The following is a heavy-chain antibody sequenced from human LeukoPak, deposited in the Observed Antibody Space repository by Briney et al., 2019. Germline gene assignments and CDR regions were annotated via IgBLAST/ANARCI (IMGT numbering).Heavy chain of an antibody. Sequence: GGSLRLSCAASGFTFSSYSMNWVRQAPGKGLEWVSSISSSSSYIYYADSVKGRFTISRDNAKNSLYLQMNSLRAEDTAVYYCARGRQQLVLRYGMDVWGQGTTVTVSS. CDR3: ARGRQQLVLRYGMDV. D-gene: IGHD6-13*01. CDR2: ISSSSSYI. CDR1: GFTFSSYS. V-gene: IGHV3-21*01. J-gene: IGHJ6*02.